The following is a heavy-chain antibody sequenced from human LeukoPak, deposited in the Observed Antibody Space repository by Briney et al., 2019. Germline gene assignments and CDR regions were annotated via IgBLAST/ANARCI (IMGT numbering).Heavy chain of an antibody. CDR3: ARSTYCSGGSCSHNWFDP. V-gene: IGHV4-34*01. CDR1: GGSFSGYY. Sequence: PSETLSLTCAVYGGSFSGYYRSWIRQPPGKGLEWIGEINHSGSTNYNPSLKSRVTISVDTSKNQFSLKLSSVTAADTAVYYCARSTYCSGGSCSHNWFDPWGQGTLVTVSS. J-gene: IGHJ5*02. D-gene: IGHD2-15*01. CDR2: INHSGST.